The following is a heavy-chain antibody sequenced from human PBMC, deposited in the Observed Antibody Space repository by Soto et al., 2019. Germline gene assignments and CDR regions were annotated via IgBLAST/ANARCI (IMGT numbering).Heavy chain of an antibody. CDR1: GFTFTSSA. CDR2: IAVGSGYT. D-gene: IGHD2-8*01. J-gene: IGHJ4*02. CDR3: EGDPTAWQQMVRSDY. Sequence: SVKFFCKASGFTFTSSAFQWVRQARGQRREWIGWIAVGSGYTNYAQRFQDRVTLTRDMSTATTYMELSRLTSEDTAVYYCEGDPTAWQQMVRSDYWGQGTLVTVSS. V-gene: IGHV1-58*01.